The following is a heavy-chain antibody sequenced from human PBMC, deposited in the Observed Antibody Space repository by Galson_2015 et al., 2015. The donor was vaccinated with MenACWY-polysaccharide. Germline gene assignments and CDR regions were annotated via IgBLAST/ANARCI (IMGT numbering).Heavy chain of an antibody. CDR1: GGSIANSY. CDR3: ARESDAYYMDV. J-gene: IGHJ6*03. D-gene: IGHD2-21*01. CDR2: IYYTGST. V-gene: IGHV4-59*12. Sequence: SETLSLTCTVSGGSIANSYWSWIRQPPGKGLEWIAYIYYTGSTDYNPSLKSRVTTSVDTSKSQFSLKLSSVTAMDTAVYYCARESDAYYMDVWGKGTTVTVSS.